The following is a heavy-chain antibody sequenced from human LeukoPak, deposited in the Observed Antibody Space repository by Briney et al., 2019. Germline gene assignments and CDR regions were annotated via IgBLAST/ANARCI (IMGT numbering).Heavy chain of an antibody. J-gene: IGHJ4*02. D-gene: IGHD6-13*01. Sequence: WVRLAPGKGLEWIGSISYSGSTYYNPSLKSRITISVDTSKNQFSLKLSSVTAADTAVYYCARDVTAAFDYWGQGTLVTVSS. CDR3: ARDVTAAFDY. V-gene: IGHV4-39*07. CDR2: ISYSGST.